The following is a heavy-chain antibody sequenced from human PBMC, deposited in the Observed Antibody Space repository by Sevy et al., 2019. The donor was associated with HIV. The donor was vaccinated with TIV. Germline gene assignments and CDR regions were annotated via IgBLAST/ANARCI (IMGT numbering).Heavy chain of an antibody. CDR1: GFSFDDYA. V-gene: IGHV3-9*01. J-gene: IGHJ1*01. D-gene: IGHD6-19*01. CDR3: VKDGGSGSGPSAEYFHH. Sequence: GGSLRLSCAGYGFSFDDYAMHWVRQVPGKGLEWVAGISWNSAFIGYADSVKGRYTISRDNAKNSLYLQINSLIPEDTALYYCVKDGGSGSGPSAEYFHHWGQGTLVTVSS. CDR2: ISWNSAFI.